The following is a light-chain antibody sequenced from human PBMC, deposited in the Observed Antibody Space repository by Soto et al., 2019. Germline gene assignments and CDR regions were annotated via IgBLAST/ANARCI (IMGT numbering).Light chain of an antibody. Sequence: AIQMTQSPSSLSASVRGRVTITCRSSQGIRNDLGWYQQKPGTAPKLLIYAASNLQSGVPSRFSGSGSGTYFTLIISSLQPEDFATYFCAQDYIFPRTFGLGTKVDIK. CDR1: QGIRND. J-gene: IGKJ1*01. CDR2: AAS. CDR3: AQDYIFPRT. V-gene: IGKV1-6*01.